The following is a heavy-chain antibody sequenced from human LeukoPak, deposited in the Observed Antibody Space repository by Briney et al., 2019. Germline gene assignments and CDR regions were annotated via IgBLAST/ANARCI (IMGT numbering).Heavy chain of an antibody. CDR3: ARGPMRDGYNKFSPIGGY. CDR1: GYTFTSYY. J-gene: IGHJ4*02. V-gene: IGHV1-46*01. Sequence: ASVKVSCKASGYTFTSYYMHWVRQAPGQGLEWMGIINPSGGSTSYAQKFQGRVTMTRDTSTSTVHMELSSLRSEDTAVYYCARGPMRDGYNKFSPIGGYWGQGTLVTVSS. CDR2: INPSGGST. D-gene: IGHD5-24*01.